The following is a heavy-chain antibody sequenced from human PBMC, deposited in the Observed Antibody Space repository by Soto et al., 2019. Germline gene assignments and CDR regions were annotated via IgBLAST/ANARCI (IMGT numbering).Heavy chain of an antibody. CDR3: ARISRYCSSTSCSASFDY. J-gene: IGHJ4*02. CDR2: IWYDGSNK. D-gene: IGHD2-2*01. Sequence: GSLRLSCAASGFTFSSYGMHWVRQAPGKGLEWVAVIWYDGSNKYYADSVKGRFTISRDNSKNTLYLQMNSLRAEDTAVYYCARISRYCSSTSCSASFDYWSQGTLVTVSS. CDR1: GFTFSSYG. V-gene: IGHV3-33*01.